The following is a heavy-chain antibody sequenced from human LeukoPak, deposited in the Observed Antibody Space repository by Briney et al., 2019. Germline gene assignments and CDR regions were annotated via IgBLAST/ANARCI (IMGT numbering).Heavy chain of an antibody. CDR1: GGSISSSSYL. D-gene: IGHD3-10*01. CDR3: ASRYGSGSYVDY. CDR2: IYYSGIT. J-gene: IGHJ4*02. V-gene: IGHV4-39*01. Sequence: SETLSLTCSVSGGSISSSSYLWDWIRQPPGKGLEWIGSIYYSGITYYNPYLKSRVTISVDTSKSQFSLKLSSLTAADTAVYYCASRYGSGSYVDYWGQGTLVTVSS.